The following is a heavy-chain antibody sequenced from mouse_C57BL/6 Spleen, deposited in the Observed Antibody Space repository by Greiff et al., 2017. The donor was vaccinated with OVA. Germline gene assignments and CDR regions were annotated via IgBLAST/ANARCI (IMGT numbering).Heavy chain of an antibody. CDR1: GYSITSGYY. CDR3: ARGLLDYAMDY. J-gene: IGHJ4*01. D-gene: IGHD2-3*01. V-gene: IGHV3-6*01. CDR2: ISYDGSN. Sequence: VQLKESGPGLVKPSQSLSLTCSVTGYSITSGYYWNWIRQFPGNKLEWMGYISYDGSNNYNPSLKNRISITRDTSKNQFFLKLNSVTTEDTATYYCARGLLDYAMDYWGQGTSVTVSS.